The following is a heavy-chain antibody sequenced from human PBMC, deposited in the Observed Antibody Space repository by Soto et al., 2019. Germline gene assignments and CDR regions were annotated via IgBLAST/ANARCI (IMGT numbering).Heavy chain of an antibody. J-gene: IGHJ4*02. V-gene: IGHV4-4*02. D-gene: IGHD1-7*01. CDR3: ASRYPGTSVDY. Sequence: AETLSLTCAVSGVSFTSNNWWTWVRQPPGQGLEGFGEICRTGSTNYNASLKSRVTISLDKSENQLSLKVNTLTAADTAVYYCASRYPGTSVDYWGQGTMVTVSS. CDR1: GVSFTSNNW. CDR2: ICRTGST.